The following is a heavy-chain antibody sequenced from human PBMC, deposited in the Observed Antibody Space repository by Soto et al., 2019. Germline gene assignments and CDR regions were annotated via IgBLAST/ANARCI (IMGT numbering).Heavy chain of an antibody. J-gene: IGHJ6*02. CDR3: ARDLWGYCGTDCYPLDV. V-gene: IGHV4-59*01. Sequence: QVQLQESGPGLVKPSETLSLTCTVSGGSSSSYYWSWIRQPPGKGLEWIGYMYNTGSTVYNPSLKSRVTISVDTSKNQFSLKLNAVTAADTAVYYCARDLWGYCGTDCYPLDVWGQGTTVTVSS. CDR2: MYNTGST. D-gene: IGHD2-21*02. CDR1: GGSSSSYY.